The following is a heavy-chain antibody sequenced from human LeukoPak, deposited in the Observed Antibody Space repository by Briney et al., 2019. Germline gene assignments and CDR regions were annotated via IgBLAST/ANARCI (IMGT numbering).Heavy chain of an antibody. CDR2: INHSGST. Sequence: PSETLSLTRAVYGGSLSGYYWSWIRQPPGKGLEWIGEINHSGSTNYNPSLKSRVTISVDTSKNQFSLKLSSVTAADTAVYYCATTDLYSSGWLPEPFDYWGQGTLVTVSS. V-gene: IGHV4-34*01. CDR1: GGSLSGYY. CDR3: ATTDLYSSGWLPEPFDY. D-gene: IGHD6-19*01. J-gene: IGHJ4*02.